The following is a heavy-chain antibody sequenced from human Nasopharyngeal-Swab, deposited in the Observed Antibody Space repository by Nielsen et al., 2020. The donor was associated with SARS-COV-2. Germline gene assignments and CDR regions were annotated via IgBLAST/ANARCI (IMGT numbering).Heavy chain of an antibody. CDR3: AKDEWFYYYYYGMDV. D-gene: IGHD3-3*01. CDR1: GFTFSSYE. J-gene: IGHJ6*02. Sequence: GESLKISCAASGFTFSSYEMNWVRQAPGKGLEWVSAISGSGGSTYYADSVKGRFTISRDNSKNTLYLQMNSLRAEDTAVYYCAKDEWFYYYYYGMDVWGQGTTVTVSS. CDR2: ISGSGGST. V-gene: IGHV3-23*01.